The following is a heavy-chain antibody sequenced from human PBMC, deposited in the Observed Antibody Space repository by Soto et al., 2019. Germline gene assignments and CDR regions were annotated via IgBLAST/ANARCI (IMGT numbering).Heavy chain of an antibody. J-gene: IGHJ5*02. V-gene: IGHV1-8*01. CDR3: ARGRIIVAGGFDP. CDR2: MNPSTGNT. Sequence: QVQLVQSGAEVKKPGASVKVSCKASGYTFTSYDIIWVRQATGQGLEWMGWMNPSTGNTDSAEKFQGRLTMTRNTSISTVYMELSSLSFEDTAVYYCARGRIIVAGGFDPWGQGTLGTVSS. CDR1: GYTFTSYD. D-gene: IGHD6-19*01.